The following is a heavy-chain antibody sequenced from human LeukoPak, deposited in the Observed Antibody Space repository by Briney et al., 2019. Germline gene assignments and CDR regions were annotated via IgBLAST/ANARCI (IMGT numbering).Heavy chain of an antibody. J-gene: IGHJ4*02. V-gene: IGHV4-31*03. CDR1: GGSISSGGCY. D-gene: IGHD3-9*01. CDR2: IYYSGST. Sequence: PSETLSLTCTVSGGSISSGGCYWSWIRQHPGKGLEWIGYIYYSGSTYYNPSLKSRVTISVDTSKNQFSLKLSSVTAADTAVYYCARVSQHYDILTGYYRLFDYWGQGTLVTVSS. CDR3: ARVSQHYDILTGYYRLFDY.